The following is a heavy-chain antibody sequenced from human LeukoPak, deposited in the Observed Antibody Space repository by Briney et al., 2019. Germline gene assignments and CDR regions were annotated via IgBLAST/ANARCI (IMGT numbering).Heavy chain of an antibody. CDR2: INWNSGST. CDR3: ARSIVGATTRLDY. Sequence: PGGSLRLSCAASGFTFDDYGMSWIRQAPGKGLEWVSGINWNSGSTGYADSVKGRFTISRDNAKNSLYLQMNSLRAEDTALYYCARSIVGATTRLDYWGQGTLVTVSS. V-gene: IGHV3-20*04. CDR1: GFTFDDYG. J-gene: IGHJ4*02. D-gene: IGHD1-26*01.